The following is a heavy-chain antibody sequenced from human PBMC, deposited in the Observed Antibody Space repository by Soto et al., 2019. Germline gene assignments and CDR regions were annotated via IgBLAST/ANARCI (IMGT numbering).Heavy chain of an antibody. V-gene: IGHV1-46*01. CDR1: GDTVTDYY. J-gene: IGHJ4*02. Sequence: QVQLMQSGAEVKKPGASVKVSCKASGDTVTDYYIHWVRQAPGQGLEWMGTVNPSGGHTTYAQHFLGRVTMTRDTSTSTLYMELTSLTSDDTAIYYGARGGHVVVVTAALDYWGQGTLVTVSS. D-gene: IGHD2-21*02. CDR3: ARGGHVVVVTAALDY. CDR2: VNPSGGHT.